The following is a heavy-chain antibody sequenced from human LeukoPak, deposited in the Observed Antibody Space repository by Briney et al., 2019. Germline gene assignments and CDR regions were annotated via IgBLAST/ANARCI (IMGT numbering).Heavy chain of an antibody. CDR1: GFTFDDYA. CDR3: AKDNCTNGVCYLFDY. V-gene: IGHV3-9*01. CDR2: ISWNSGSI. J-gene: IGHJ4*02. Sequence: GGSLRLSCAASGFTFDDYAMHWVRQAPGKGLEWVSGISWNSGSIGYADSVKGRFTISRDNAKNSPYLQMNSLRAEDTALYYCAKDNCTNGVCYLFDYWGQGTLVTVSS. D-gene: IGHD2-8*01.